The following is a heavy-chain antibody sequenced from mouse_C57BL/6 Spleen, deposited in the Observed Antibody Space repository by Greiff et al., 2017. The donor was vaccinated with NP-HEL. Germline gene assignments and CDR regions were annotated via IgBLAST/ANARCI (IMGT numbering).Heavy chain of an antibody. CDR2: INYDGSST. J-gene: IGHJ1*03. CDR1: GFTFSDYY. CDR3: ARAFYYYCSSYGGYWYFDV. Sequence: DVMLVESEGGLVQPGSSMKLSCTASGFTFSDYYMAWVRQVPEKGLEWVANINYDGSSTYYLDSLKSRFIISRDNAKNILYLQMSSLKSEDTATYYCARAFYYYCSSYGGYWYFDVWGTGTTVTVSS. V-gene: IGHV5-16*01. D-gene: IGHD1-1*01.